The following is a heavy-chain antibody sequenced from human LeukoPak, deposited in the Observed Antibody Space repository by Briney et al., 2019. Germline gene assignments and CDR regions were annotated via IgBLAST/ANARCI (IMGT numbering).Heavy chain of an antibody. CDR1: GFTFSSYA. CDR3: ASPPVKPGYGSGSGLGY. Sequence: PGGSLRLSCADPGFTFSSYAMHWVRQAPGKGLEWVAVISYDGSNKYYADSVKGRFTISRDNSKNTLYMQMNSLRAEDTAVYYWASPPVKPGYGSGSGLGYWGQGTLVTVSS. J-gene: IGHJ4*02. CDR2: ISYDGSNK. D-gene: IGHD3-10*01. V-gene: IGHV3-30*04.